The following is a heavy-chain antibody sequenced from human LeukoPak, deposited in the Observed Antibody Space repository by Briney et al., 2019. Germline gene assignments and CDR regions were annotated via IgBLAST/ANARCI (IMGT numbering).Heavy chain of an antibody. CDR2: INPNSGDT. D-gene: IGHD3-9*01. Sequence: GASVKVSCKASGYTFTGYYIHWVRQAPGQGLEGMGWINPNSGDTNYAQNLQGRVTMTRDTSITTAYMELSRLRSDDTAVYFCARDTAMDDILTAYDYFDSWGQGTLVTVSS. CDR1: GYTFTGYY. J-gene: IGHJ4*02. V-gene: IGHV1-2*02. CDR3: ARDTAMDDILTAYDYFDS.